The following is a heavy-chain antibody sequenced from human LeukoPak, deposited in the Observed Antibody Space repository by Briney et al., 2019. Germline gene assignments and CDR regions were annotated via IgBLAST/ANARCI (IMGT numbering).Heavy chain of an antibody. CDR2: ISWNSGSI. CDR1: GFTFDDYA. V-gene: IGHV3-9*01. CDR3: AKDRRSSSWYGYYFDY. Sequence: GGSLRLSCAASGFTFDDYAMHWVRQGRGKGLEGVSGISWNSGSIGYADSVKGRFTISRDNAKNSLYLQMNSLRAEDTALYYCAKDRRSSSWYGYYFDYWGQGTLVTVSS. D-gene: IGHD6-13*01. J-gene: IGHJ4*02.